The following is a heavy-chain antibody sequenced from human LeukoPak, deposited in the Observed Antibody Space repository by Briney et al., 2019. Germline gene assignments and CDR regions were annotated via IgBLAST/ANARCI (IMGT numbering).Heavy chain of an antibody. CDR2: RYYRGST. J-gene: IGHJ5*02. CDR1: GDSISSSSSY. Sequence: SETLSLTCIVSGDSISSSSSYWGWIRQPPGKGLEWIGSRYYRGSTYYNPSLKSRVTISVDRSKNQFSLKLSSVTAADTAVYYCARMYHSSPSNWFDPWGQGTLVTVSS. D-gene: IGHD3-22*01. CDR3: ARMYHSSPSNWFDP. V-gene: IGHV4-39*07.